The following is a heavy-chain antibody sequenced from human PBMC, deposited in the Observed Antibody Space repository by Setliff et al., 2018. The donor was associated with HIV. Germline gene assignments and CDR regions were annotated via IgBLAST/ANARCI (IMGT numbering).Heavy chain of an antibody. CDR3: ARVGVGATVFFDY. Sequence: SCAASGFTFSSYSMNRVRQAPGKGLEWVSSISSSSTYIYYADSVRGRFTISRDNAKNSLYLQMNSLRAEDTAVHYCARVGVGATVFFDYWGQGTLVTVSS. CDR1: GFTFSSYS. V-gene: IGHV3-21*01. J-gene: IGHJ4*02. D-gene: IGHD1-26*01. CDR2: ISSSSTYI.